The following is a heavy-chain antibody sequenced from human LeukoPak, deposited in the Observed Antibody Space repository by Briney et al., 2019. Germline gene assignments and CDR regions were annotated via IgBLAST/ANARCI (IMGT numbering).Heavy chain of an antibody. J-gene: IGHJ3*02. Sequence: GGSLRLSCAASGFTFDDYAMLWVRQAPGKGLEWVSGISWNSGSIGYADSVKGRFTISRDNAKNSLYLQMNGLRAEDTALYYCAKDNLVRAFDIWGQGTMVTVSS. CDR3: AKDNLVRAFDI. V-gene: IGHV3-9*01. D-gene: IGHD6-13*01. CDR2: ISWNSGSI. CDR1: GFTFDDYA.